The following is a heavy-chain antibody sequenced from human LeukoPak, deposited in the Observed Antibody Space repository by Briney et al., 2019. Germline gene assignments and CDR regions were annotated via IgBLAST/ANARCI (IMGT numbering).Heavy chain of an antibody. CDR1: GFTFSSYA. CDR3: AKGIGGYYYGMDV. J-gene: IGHJ6*02. Sequence: GGSLRLSCAASGFTFSSYAMSWVRQAPGKGLEWVSGISGSGGSTYYADSVKGRFTISRDNSKNTLYLQMNSLRAEDTALYYCAKGIGGYYYGMDVWGQGTTVTVSS. CDR2: ISGSGGST. V-gene: IGHV3-23*01. D-gene: IGHD2/OR15-2a*01.